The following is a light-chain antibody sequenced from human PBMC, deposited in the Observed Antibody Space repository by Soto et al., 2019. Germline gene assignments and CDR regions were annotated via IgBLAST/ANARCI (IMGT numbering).Light chain of an antibody. Sequence: QSALTQPASVSGSPGQSITISCTGTSSDVGTYNYVSWYQHRPGKAPKHMIYDVSYRPSGVSNRFSGSKSANTATLTNSGVQAEDEADYYCSSYTTRNTKVFGGGTKLTVL. CDR2: DVS. CDR1: SSDVGTYNY. J-gene: IGLJ3*02. V-gene: IGLV2-14*01. CDR3: SSYTTRNTKV.